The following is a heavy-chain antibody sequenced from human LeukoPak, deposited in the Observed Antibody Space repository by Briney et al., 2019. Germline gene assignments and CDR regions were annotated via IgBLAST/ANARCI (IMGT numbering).Heavy chain of an antibody. CDR1: GYTFTIYY. J-gene: IGHJ5*02. D-gene: IGHD3-3*01. CDR2: INPSGGST. Sequence: ASVTVSCKASGYTFTIYYMHWVRQAPGQGLEWMGLINPSGGSTSYAQKFQGRVTMTRDTSTSTVYMELSSLRSEDTAVYYCARALYYDFWSGYYKEENWFDPWGQGTLVTVSS. CDR3: ARALYYDFWSGYYKEENWFDP. V-gene: IGHV1-46*01.